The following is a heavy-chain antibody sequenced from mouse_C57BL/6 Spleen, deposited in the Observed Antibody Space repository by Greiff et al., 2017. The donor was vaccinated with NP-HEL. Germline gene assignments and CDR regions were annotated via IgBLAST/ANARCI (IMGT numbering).Heavy chain of an antibody. J-gene: IGHJ3*01. D-gene: IGHD1-1*01. CDR1: GYTFTSYW. CDR2: IDPSDSYT. V-gene: IGHV1-69*01. CDR3: ARSYGSSYGAY. Sequence: QVQLQQPGAELVMPGASVKLSCKASGYTFTSYWMHWVKQRPGQGLEWIGEIDPSDSYTNYNQKFKGKSTLTVDKSSSTAYMQLSSLTSEDSAVYYGARSYGSSYGAYWGQGTLVTVSA.